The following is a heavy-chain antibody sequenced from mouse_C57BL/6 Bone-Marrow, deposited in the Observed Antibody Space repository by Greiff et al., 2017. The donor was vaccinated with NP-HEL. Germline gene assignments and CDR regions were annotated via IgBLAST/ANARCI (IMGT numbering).Heavy chain of an antibody. CDR2: ISDGGSYT. CDR3: ASPSWFAY. V-gene: IGHV5-4*03. J-gene: IGHJ3*01. CDR1: GFTFSSYA. Sequence: DVMLVESGGGLVKPGGSLKLSCAASGFTFSSYAMSWVRQTPEKRLEWVATISDGGSYTYYPDNVKGRFTISRDNAKNNLYLQMSHLKSEDTAMYYCASPSWFAYWGQGTLVTVSA.